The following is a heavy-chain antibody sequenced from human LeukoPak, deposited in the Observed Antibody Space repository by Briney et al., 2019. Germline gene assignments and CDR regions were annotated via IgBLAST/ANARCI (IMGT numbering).Heavy chain of an antibody. J-gene: IGHJ5*02. V-gene: IGHV4-59*01. CDR2: VYYTGST. Sequence: PSETLSLTCTVSGGSISSYYWSWVRQPPGKGLEWIGFVYYTGSTNYSPSLKSRVTISVDTSKNQFSLKLRSVTAADTAIYYCARVSYNNYGRPNWFDPWGQGTLVTVSS. CDR1: GGSISSYY. CDR3: ARVSYNNYGRPNWFDP. D-gene: IGHD4-11*01.